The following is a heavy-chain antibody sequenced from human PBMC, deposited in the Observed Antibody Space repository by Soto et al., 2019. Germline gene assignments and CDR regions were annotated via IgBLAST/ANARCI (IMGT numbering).Heavy chain of an antibody. Sequence: SETLSLTCTVSGVSISSGDYYWGWIRQPPGKGLECIGYIYYSGSTYYNPSLKSRVTISADTSNNQFSLKLSSVTAADTTVYSCARVPLYDSSGRSYYFDSWGPGTLVTVSS. CDR3: ARVPLYDSSGRSYYFDS. D-gene: IGHD3-22*01. J-gene: IGHJ4*02. V-gene: IGHV4-30-4*01. CDR1: GVSISSGDYY. CDR2: IYYSGST.